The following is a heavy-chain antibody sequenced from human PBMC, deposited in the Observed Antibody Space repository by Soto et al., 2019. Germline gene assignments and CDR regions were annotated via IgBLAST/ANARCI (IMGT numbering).Heavy chain of an antibody. V-gene: IGHV3-72*01. D-gene: IGHD2-15*01. CDR2: TRNKANSYTT. CDR3: DRGGYCCDRSGHSDYYGMDV. Sequence: EVQLVESGGGLVQPGGSLRLSCAASGFTFSDHYMDWVRQAPGKGLEWVGRTRNKANSYTTEYAAAVKGTFTISRDDSKNSMYPQKNRLKTQETAVYYGDRGGYCCDRSGHSDYYGMDVWGQGTTVTVSS. J-gene: IGHJ6*02. CDR1: GFTFSDHY.